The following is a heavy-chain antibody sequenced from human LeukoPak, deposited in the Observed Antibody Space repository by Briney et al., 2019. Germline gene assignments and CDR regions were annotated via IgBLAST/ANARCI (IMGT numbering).Heavy chain of an antibody. CDR1: GGSISIYY. J-gene: IGHJ4*02. CDR3: AREIPYLYYFDY. CDR2: IYYSGST. V-gene: IGHV4-59*01. Sequence: PSETLSLTCTVSGGSISIYYWSWIRQPPGKGLEWIGYIYYSGSTNYNLSLKSRVTISVDTSKNQFSLKLSSVTAADTAVYYCAREIPYLYYFDYWGQGTLVTVSS.